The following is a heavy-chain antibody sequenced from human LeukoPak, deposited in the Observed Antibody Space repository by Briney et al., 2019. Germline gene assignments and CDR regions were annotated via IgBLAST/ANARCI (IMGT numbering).Heavy chain of an antibody. Sequence: GGSLRLSCAASGFTFDDYAMHWVRQAPGKGLEWVSIIGGDGDRIYYAASVRGRFTISRDNRKNSLYLQMNSLRTEDTALYYCARFYDSSAIGEDWGQGTLVTVSS. CDR1: GFTFDDYA. J-gene: IGHJ4*02. CDR2: IGGDGDRI. D-gene: IGHD3-22*01. CDR3: ARFYDSSAIGED. V-gene: IGHV3-43*02.